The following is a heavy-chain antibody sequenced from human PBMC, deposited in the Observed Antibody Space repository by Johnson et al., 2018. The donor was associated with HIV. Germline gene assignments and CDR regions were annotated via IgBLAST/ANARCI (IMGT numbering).Heavy chain of an antibody. CDR2: ISYDGSNK. CDR1: GITFSSNS. J-gene: IGHJ3*02. CDR3: AGDVVSDGTYPPDAFDI. V-gene: IGHV3-30-3*01. D-gene: IGHD1-26*01. Sequence: QVQLVESGGGVVQPGRSLRLSCAASGITFSSNSMHWVRQVPGKGLEWVAVISYDGSNKYYADSVKGRFTISRDNAKNLLFLQVNNLSAEDTAVYYCAGDVVSDGTYPPDAFDIWGQGTMVTVSS.